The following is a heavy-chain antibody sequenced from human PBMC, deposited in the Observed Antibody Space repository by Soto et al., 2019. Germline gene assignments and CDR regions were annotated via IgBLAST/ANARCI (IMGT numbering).Heavy chain of an antibody. CDR3: ARFRTVAATDWFDP. D-gene: IGHD2-15*01. J-gene: IGHJ5*02. V-gene: IGHV4-59*12. Sequence: SETLSLTCTVSGGSISSYYWSWIRQPPGKGLEWIGDIYYSGSTNYNPSLKSRVTISVDTSKNQFSLKLSSVTAADTAVYYCARFRTVAATDWFDPWGQGTLVTVSS. CDR2: IYYSGST. CDR1: GGSISSYY.